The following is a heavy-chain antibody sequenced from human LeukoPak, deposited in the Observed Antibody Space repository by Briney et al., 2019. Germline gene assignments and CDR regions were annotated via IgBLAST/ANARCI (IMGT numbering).Heavy chain of an antibody. V-gene: IGHV3-30*02. CDR3: AKDFGSQQDEFYFDH. Sequence: GGSLRLSCAASGFNFKTYGMHWVRQAPGKGLEWVAFIRYDASKEDFADSVKGRFTISRDNSKNAVHLQMNSLRTEDTAVYFCAKDFGSQQDEFYFDHWGLGSLVTVSS. J-gene: IGHJ4*02. D-gene: IGHD3-3*01. CDR1: GFNFKTYG. CDR2: IRYDASKE.